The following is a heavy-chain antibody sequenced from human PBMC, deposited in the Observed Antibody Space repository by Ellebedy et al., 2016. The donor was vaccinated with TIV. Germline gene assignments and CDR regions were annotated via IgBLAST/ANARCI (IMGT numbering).Heavy chain of an antibody. V-gene: IGHV3-23*01. CDR2: ISHTGSRT. Sequence: GESLKISCAVPGFTFSSYAMSWVRQAPGKGLELVSTISHTGSRTYYADSVEGRFLISRDNSKKTLYLQMNSLRAEETAENYCAKGRGGGSETSAPRYYFDYWGLGTLVTVSS. D-gene: IGHD3-10*01. CDR3: AKGRGGGSETSAPRYYFDY. CDR1: GFTFSSYA. J-gene: IGHJ4*02.